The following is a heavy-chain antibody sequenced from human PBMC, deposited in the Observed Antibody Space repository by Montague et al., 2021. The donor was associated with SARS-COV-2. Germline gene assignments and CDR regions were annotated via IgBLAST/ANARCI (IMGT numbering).Heavy chain of an antibody. Sequence: SETLSLTCTVSGGSISSSSYYWGWLRQPPGKGLEWIGSIYYSGSTYYNPSLKSRVTISVDTSKNQFSLKLSSVTAADTAVYYCARVGRQQLVRLSGMDVWGQGTTVAGPS. CDR1: GGSISSSSYY. CDR3: ARVGRQQLVRLSGMDV. D-gene: IGHD6-13*01. J-gene: IGHJ6*02. CDR2: IYYSGST. V-gene: IGHV4-39*07.